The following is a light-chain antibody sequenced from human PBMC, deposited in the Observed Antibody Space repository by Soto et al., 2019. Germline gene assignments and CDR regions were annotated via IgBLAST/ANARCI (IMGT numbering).Light chain of an antibody. CDR3: QQSYSSPWT. V-gene: IGKV1-8*01. CDR1: QGISSY. Sequence: AIRMTQSPSSFSASTGDRVTITCRASQGISSYLAWYQQKPGKAPLLLIFAASNLQSGVPSRFSGSGSGTDFTLTINSLQREDFATYYCQQSYSSPWTFGQGTKVDIK. CDR2: AAS. J-gene: IGKJ1*01.